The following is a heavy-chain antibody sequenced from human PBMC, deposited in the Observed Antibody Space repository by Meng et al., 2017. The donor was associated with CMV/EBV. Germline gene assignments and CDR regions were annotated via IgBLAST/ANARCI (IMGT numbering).Heavy chain of an antibody. CDR3: AREGSSGWYRHFDY. V-gene: IGHV3-23*01. CDR2: ISGSGGST. J-gene: IGHJ4*02. D-gene: IGHD6-19*01. Sequence: GGSLRLSCAASGFTFSSYAMSWVRQAPGKGLEWVSAISGSGGSTYYADSVKGRFTISRDNAKNSLYLQMNSLRAEDTAVYYCAREGSSGWYRHFDYWGQGTLVTVSS. CDR1: GFTFSSYA.